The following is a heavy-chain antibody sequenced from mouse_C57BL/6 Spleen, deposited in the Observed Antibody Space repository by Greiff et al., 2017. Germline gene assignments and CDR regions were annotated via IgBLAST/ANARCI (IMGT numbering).Heavy chain of an antibody. CDR3: ARREGITTAGFAY. V-gene: IGHV5-6*01. J-gene: IGHJ3*01. CDR1: GFTFSSYG. CDR2: ISSGGSYT. D-gene: IGHD1-2*01. Sequence: VQLQQSGGDLVKPGGSLKLSCAASGFTFSSYGMSWVRQTPDKRLEWVATISSGGSYTYYPDSVKGRFTISRDNAKNTLYLQMSSLKSEDTAMYYCARREGITTAGFAYWGQGTLVTVSA.